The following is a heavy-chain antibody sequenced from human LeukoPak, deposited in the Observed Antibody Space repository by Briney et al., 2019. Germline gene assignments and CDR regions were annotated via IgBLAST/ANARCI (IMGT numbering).Heavy chain of an antibody. CDR2: ISSSSSYI. D-gene: IGHD1-1*01. J-gene: IGHJ6*02. CDR1: GFTFSSYI. V-gene: IGHV3-21*01. CDR3: ARDQSTSRGRDYYYYGMDV. Sequence: GGSLRLSCAASGFTFSSYIMNWVRQAPGKGLEWVSSISSSSSYIYYADSVKGRFTISRDNAKNSLYLQMNSLRAEDTAVYYCARDQSTSRGRDYYYYGMDVWGQGTTVTVSS.